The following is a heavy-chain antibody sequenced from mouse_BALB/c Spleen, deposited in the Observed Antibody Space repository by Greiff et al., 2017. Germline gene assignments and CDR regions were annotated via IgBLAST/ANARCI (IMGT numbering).Heavy chain of an antibody. V-gene: IGHV1-80*01. Sequence: QVQLKQSGAELVRPGSSVKISCKASGYAFSSYWMNWVKQRPGQGLEWIGQIYPGDGDTNYNGKFKGKATLTADKSSSTAYMQLSSLTSEDSAVYFCASRQLGLRFWGQGTLVTVSA. CDR3: ASRQLGLRF. D-gene: IGHD3-2*01. J-gene: IGHJ3*01. CDR2: IYPGDGDT. CDR1: GYAFSSYW.